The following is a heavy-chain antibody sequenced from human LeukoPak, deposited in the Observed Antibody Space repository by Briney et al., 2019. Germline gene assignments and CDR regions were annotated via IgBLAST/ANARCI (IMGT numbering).Heavy chain of an antibody. V-gene: IGHV3-15*01. CDR1: GFTFSNAW. Sequence: PGGSLRLSCAASGFTFSNAWMSWVRQAPGKGLEWVGRIKSKTDGGTTDYAAPVKGRFTISRDDSKNTLYLQMNSLKTEDTAVYYCTTEYYDIWSGYPDYYYGMDVWGQGTTVTVSS. CDR3: TTEYYDIWSGYPDYYYGMDV. J-gene: IGHJ6*02. CDR2: IKSKTDGGTT. D-gene: IGHD3-3*01.